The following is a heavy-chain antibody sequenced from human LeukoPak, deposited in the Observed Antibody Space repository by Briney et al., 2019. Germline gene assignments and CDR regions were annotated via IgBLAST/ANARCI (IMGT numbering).Heavy chain of an antibody. CDR2: ISSGSSII. CDR1: GFIFSVYR. D-gene: IGHD1-26*01. CDR3: AREKYSGSYYDY. J-gene: IGHJ4*03. Sequence: GGSLRLSCAASGFIFSVYRMNWVRQAPGEGLEWVSYISSGSSIIYYADSVKGRFTVSRDDAKNSLFLQLNSLRVEDTAVYYCAREKYSGSYYDYWGHGTLVTVSS. V-gene: IGHV3-48*01.